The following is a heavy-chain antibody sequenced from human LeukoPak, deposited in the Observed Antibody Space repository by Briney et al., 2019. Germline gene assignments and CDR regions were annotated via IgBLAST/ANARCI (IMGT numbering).Heavy chain of an antibody. D-gene: IGHD4-17*01. Sequence: GGSLRLSCAASGFTFSSYAMHWVRQAPGKGLEWVAVISHDGSNKYYADSVKGRFTISRDNSKNTLYLQMNSLRAEDTAVYYCARVMTTTYFPYYYYGMDVWGQGTTVTVSS. CDR3: ARVMTTTYFPYYYYGMDV. CDR1: GFTFSSYA. J-gene: IGHJ6*02. CDR2: ISHDGSNK. V-gene: IGHV3-30-3*01.